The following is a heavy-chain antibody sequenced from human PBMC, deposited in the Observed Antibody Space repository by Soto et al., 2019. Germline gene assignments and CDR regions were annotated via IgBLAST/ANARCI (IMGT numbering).Heavy chain of an antibody. CDR3: ARGPAWDFSTPPYYYYGMDV. Sequence: ASVKVSCKASGGTFSSYAISWVRQAPGQGLEWMGGIIPIFGTANYAQKFQGRVTITADESTSTAYMELSSLRSEDTAVYYCARGPAWDFSTPPYYYYGMDVWGQGTTVTVSS. J-gene: IGHJ6*02. CDR1: GGTFSSYA. CDR2: IIPIFGTA. D-gene: IGHD3-3*01. V-gene: IGHV1-69*13.